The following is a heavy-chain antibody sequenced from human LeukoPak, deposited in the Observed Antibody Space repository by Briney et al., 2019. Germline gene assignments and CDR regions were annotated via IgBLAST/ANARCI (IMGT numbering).Heavy chain of an antibody. CDR1: GFTFSSYS. D-gene: IGHD2/OR15-2a*01. V-gene: IGHV3-21*01. J-gene: IGHJ3*02. Sequence: GGSLRLSCAASGFTFSSYSMSWVRQAPGKGLEWVSSISSSSSYIYYADSVKGRFTISRDNAKNSLYLQMNSLRAEDTAVYYCARDHYLDAFDIWGQGTMVTVSS. CDR2: ISSSSSYI. CDR3: ARDHYLDAFDI.